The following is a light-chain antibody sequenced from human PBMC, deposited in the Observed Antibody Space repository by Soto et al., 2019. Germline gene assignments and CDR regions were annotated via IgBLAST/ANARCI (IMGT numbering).Light chain of an antibody. CDR1: QDITNY. J-gene: IGKJ3*01. CDR3: QQYDSLPFT. Sequence: GDRVTVTCQASQDITNYLNWFQQKPGKAPNLLIYDASNLETGVPSRFSGSGSGTNFTFSISSLRPEDIATYYCQQYDSLPFTFGPGTKVDLK. CDR2: DAS. V-gene: IGKV1-33*01.